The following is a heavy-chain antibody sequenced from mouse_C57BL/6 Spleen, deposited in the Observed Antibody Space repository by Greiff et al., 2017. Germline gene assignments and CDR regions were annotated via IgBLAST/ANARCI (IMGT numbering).Heavy chain of an antibody. CDR3: ARNGNYDAMDY. D-gene: IGHD2-1*01. CDR2: IYPGDGDT. J-gene: IGHJ4*01. V-gene: IGHV1-80*01. CDR1: GYAFSSYW. Sequence: VQLQQSGAELVKPGASVKISCKASGYAFSSYWMNWVKQRPGKGLEWNGQIYPGDGDTNYNGKFKGKATLTADKSSSTAYMQLSSLTSEDSAVYFCARNGNYDAMDYWGQGTSVTVSS.